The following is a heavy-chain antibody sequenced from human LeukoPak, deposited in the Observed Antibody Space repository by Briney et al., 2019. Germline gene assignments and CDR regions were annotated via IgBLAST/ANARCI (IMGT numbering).Heavy chain of an antibody. D-gene: IGHD1-26*01. CDR3: ARGGSYPGRI. CDR2: INPNSGGT. J-gene: IGHJ3*02. CDR1: GYSFSTQS. V-gene: IGHV1-2*04. Sequence: ASVTVSCKASGYSFSTQSFTWVRQAPGQGLEWMGWINPNSGGTNYAQKFQGWVTMTRDTSISTAYMELSRLRSDDTAVYYCARGGSYPGRIWGQGTMVTVSS.